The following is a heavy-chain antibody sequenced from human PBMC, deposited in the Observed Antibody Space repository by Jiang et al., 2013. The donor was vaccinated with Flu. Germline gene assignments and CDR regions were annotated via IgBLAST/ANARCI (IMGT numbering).Heavy chain of an antibody. CDR1: GMC. CDR3: ARIYSGSYYRGPYYFDY. J-gene: IGHJ4*02. D-gene: IGHD1-26*01. V-gene: IGHV2-70*11. Sequence: GMCVSWIRQPPGKALELALHALIWDDDKYYSTSLKTRLTISKDTSKNQVVLTMTNMDPVDTATYYCARIYSGSYYRGPYYFDYWGQGTLVTVSS. CDR2: LIWDDDK.